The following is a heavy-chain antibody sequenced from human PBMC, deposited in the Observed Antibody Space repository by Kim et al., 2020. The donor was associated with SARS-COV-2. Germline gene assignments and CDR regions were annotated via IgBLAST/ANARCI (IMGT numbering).Heavy chain of an antibody. CDR2: IYPGDSDI. J-gene: IGHJ4*02. Sequence: GESLKISCKGSGYSFTSYWIGWVRQLPGKGLDWMGIIYPGDSDIRYSPSFQGQVTISADKSIRNAYLQWSSLKASDTAMYYCARYGSGSYRYPFDYWGQGTLVTVSS. CDR3: ARYGSGSYRYPFDY. V-gene: IGHV5-51*01. CDR1: GYSFTSYW. D-gene: IGHD3-10*01.